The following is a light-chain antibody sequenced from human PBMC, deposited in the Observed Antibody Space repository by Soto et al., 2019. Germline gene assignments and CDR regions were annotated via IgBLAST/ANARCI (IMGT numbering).Light chain of an antibody. CDR1: QSIRSW. J-gene: IGKJ3*01. V-gene: IGKV1-5*01. Sequence: DIQMTQSPSTLSASVGDRVTITCRASQSIRSWLAWYQQKPGKAPKLLIYDASRLESGVPSRFSGSGSGTEFTLTISSLQPDDFASYYCHQYTSYVFGPGTKVDIK. CDR2: DAS. CDR3: HQYTSYV.